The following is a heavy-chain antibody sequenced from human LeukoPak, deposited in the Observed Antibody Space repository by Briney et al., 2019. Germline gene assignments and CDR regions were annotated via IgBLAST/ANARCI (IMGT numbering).Heavy chain of an antibody. CDR3: ARSGYDLLGNDY. J-gene: IGHJ4*02. D-gene: IGHD6-25*01. V-gene: IGHV4-31*03. CDR1: NGSISSGGYY. Sequence: SKTLSLTCTVSNGSISSGGYYWNWIRQHPGKGLESIGYIYYSGSTYYNPSLKSRVTISIHTAQNQFSLKLRSVTAADTAVYYCARSGYDLLGNDYWGQGTLVTVSS. CDR2: IYYSGST.